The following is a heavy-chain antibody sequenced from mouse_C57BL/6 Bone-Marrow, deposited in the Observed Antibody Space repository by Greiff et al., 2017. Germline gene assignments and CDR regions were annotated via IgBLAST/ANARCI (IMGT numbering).Heavy chain of an antibody. D-gene: IGHD2-14*01. Sequence: QVQLQQSGAELMKPGASVKLSCKATGYTFTGYWIEWVKQRPGHGLEWIGEILPGSGSTTYNEKFKGKATFTADTSSNTAYMQLSSLTTEDSAIYYCARWATMGTRGFAYWGQGTLVTVSA. CDR3: ARWATMGTRGFAY. J-gene: IGHJ3*01. CDR1: GYTFTGYW. V-gene: IGHV1-9*01. CDR2: ILPGSGST.